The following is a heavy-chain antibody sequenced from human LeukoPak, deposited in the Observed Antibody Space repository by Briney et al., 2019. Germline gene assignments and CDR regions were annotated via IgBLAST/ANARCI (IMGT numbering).Heavy chain of an antibody. V-gene: IGHV7-4-1*02. CDR2: FNTNTGDP. Sequence: GASVKVSCKASGYTFTSYAMNWVRQAPGQGLEWMGWFNTNTGDPTYAHGFTGRFVFSLDTSVSTAYLQISSLKAEDTAVYYCARADCSSTSCYYYYYYGMDVWGQGTTVTVSS. D-gene: IGHD2-2*01. CDR1: GYTFTSYA. CDR3: ARADCSSTSCYYYYYYGMDV. J-gene: IGHJ6*02.